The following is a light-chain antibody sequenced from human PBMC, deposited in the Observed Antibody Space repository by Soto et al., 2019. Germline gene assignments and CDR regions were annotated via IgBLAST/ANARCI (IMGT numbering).Light chain of an antibody. J-gene: IGKJ1*01. Sequence: EIVLTQSPGTLSLSPGERATLSCGASQSVTSNYLAGYQQKPGQAPRLLIFGASTRATGIPDRFSGSGSGTDFTLTISRLEPEDFPVYYCQHYYTTYTTFGQGTKVEIK. CDR2: GAS. CDR3: QHYYTTYTT. V-gene: IGKV3-20*01. CDR1: QSVTSNY.